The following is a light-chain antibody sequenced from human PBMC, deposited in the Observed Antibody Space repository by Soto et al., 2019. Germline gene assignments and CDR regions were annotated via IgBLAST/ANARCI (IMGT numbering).Light chain of an antibody. Sequence: QSVLTQPASVSGSPGQSITISCTGTSSDVGGYNYVSWYQQHPGKAPKLMIYDVSNRPSGVSNRFSGSKSGNTASLTSSGLQAEDEADYYCSSYTSSGTHYVFGPGIKVTVL. CDR3: SSYTSSGTHYV. CDR2: DVS. J-gene: IGLJ1*01. V-gene: IGLV2-14*01. CDR1: SSDVGGYNY.